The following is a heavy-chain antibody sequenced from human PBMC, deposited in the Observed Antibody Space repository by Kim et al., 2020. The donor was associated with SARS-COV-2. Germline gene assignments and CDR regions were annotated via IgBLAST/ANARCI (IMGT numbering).Heavy chain of an antibody. CDR1: GFTFSSYA. CDR3: AKDRNPLLSPLGYCSGGSCWGRVDYYYGMDV. Sequence: GGSLRLSCAASGFTFSSYAMSWVRQAPGKGLEWVSAISGSGGSTYYADSVKGRFTISRDNSKNTLYLQMNSLRAEDTAVYYCAKDRNPLLSPLGYCSGGSCWGRVDYYYGMDVWGQGTTVTVSS. V-gene: IGHV3-23*01. D-gene: IGHD2-15*01. CDR2: ISGSGGST. J-gene: IGHJ6*02.